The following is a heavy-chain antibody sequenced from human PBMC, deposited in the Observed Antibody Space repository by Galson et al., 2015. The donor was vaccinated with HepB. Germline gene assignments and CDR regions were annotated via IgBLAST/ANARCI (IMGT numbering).Heavy chain of an antibody. D-gene: IGHD6-19*01. Sequence: SVKVSCKASGGTFSSYAISWVRQAPGQGLEWMGGIIPIFGTANYAQKFQGRVTITADKSTSTAYMELSSLRSEDTAVYYCARASRSSGPTGDYYYGMDVWGQGTTVTVSS. J-gene: IGHJ6*02. CDR1: GGTFSSYA. CDR3: ARASRSSGPTGDYYYGMDV. V-gene: IGHV1-69*06. CDR2: IIPIFGTA.